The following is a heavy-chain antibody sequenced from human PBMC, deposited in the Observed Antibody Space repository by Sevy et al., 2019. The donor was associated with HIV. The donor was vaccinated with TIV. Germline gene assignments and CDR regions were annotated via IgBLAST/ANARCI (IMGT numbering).Heavy chain of an antibody. Sequence: LSLTCAASGVDFNHHWMSWVRQAPQKGLEWVANIKQDGSETYYVDSLEGRFTISRDNAKNSLSLQINDLRAEDTAVYYCARLPTGLQSFNYLLSTYFDSWGQGTLVTVSS. CDR1: GVDFNHHW. V-gene: IGHV3-7*01. D-gene: IGHD3-9*01. CDR3: ARLPTGLQSFNYLLSTYFDS. CDR2: IKQDGSET. J-gene: IGHJ4*02.